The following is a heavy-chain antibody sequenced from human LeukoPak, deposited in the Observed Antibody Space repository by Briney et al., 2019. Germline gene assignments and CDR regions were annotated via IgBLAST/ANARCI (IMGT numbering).Heavy chain of an antibody. CDR1: GFTFNAYA. Sequence: PGTSLRLSCAASGFTFNAYAMHWVRQSPGKGLERVAVISYDGSSANYADSVRGRFTVSRDNSKNIVYLELQTLTTDDTAVFYCARDWGDLLAFGPWGQGTLVIVSS. D-gene: IGHD3-3*01. CDR2: ISYDGSSA. CDR3: ARDWGDLLAFGP. J-gene: IGHJ5*02. V-gene: IGHV3-30*03.